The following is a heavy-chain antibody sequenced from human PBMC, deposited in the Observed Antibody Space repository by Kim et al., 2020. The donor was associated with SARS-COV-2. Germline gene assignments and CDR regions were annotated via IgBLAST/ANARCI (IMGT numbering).Heavy chain of an antibody. CDR3: AREGDNGFGELLLPPTRDAFDI. CDR2: ISSSSYT. D-gene: IGHD3-10*01. J-gene: IGHJ3*02. Sequence: GGSLRLSCAASGFTFSDYYMSWIRQAPGKGLEWVSYISSSSYTNYADSVKGRFTISRDNAKNSQYLQMNSLRAEDTAVYYCAREGDNGFGELLLPPTRDAFDIWGQGTMVTVSS. CDR1: GFTFSDYY. V-gene: IGHV3-11*05.